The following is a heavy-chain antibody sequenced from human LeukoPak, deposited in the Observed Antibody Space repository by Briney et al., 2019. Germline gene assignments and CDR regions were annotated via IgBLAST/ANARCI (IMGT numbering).Heavy chain of an antibody. CDR2: ISIYNGNT. CDR1: GYTFTGYG. V-gene: IGHV1-18*01. J-gene: IGHJ4*02. CDR3: ARDLAPSNDY. Sequence: ASVKVSCKAFGYTFTGYGISWVRQAPGQGLEWMGWISIYNGNTNYAQNLQGRVTMTRDTSTSTAYMELRSLRSDDTAVYYCARDLAPSNDYWGQGTLVTVSS.